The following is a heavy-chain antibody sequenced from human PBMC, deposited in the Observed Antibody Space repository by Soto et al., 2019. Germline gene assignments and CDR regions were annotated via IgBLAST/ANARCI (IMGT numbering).Heavy chain of an antibody. J-gene: IGHJ5*02. D-gene: IGHD2-21*02. CDR2: INVYNGDR. V-gene: IGHV1-18*01. CDR1: GYIFTKYG. CDR3: ARLQLGGDRMLNWFDP. Sequence: QVQVVQSGPELKKPGASVKVSCKAQGYIFTKYGIGWVRQAPGHGLEWMGLINVYNGDRKVAQKFQDRVSMTTATATYTAYMELKSLRSGDTAIYYCARLQLGGDRMLNWFDPWGQGTLVTVSS.